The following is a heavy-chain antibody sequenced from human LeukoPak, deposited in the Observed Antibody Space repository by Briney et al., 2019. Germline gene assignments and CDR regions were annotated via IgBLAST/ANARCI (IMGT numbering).Heavy chain of an antibody. J-gene: IGHJ4*02. CDR3: AKRGVVVRVILVGFHKEAYYFDS. CDR2: ISDSGGRT. Sequence: GGSLRLSCAVSGITLSNYGMSWVRQAPGKGLEWVADISDSGGRTNYADSVKGRFTISRDNPKNTLYLQMNSLRAEDTAVYFCAKRGVVVRVILVGFHKEAYYFDSWGQGALVTVSS. V-gene: IGHV3-23*01. D-gene: IGHD3-10*01. CDR1: GITLSNYG.